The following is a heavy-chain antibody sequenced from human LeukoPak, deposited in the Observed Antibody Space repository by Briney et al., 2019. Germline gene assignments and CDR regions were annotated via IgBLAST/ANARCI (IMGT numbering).Heavy chain of an antibody. CDR1: GGSFSGYY. CDR3: ARALYNYYGSGSYVNY. J-gene: IGHJ4*02. V-gene: IGHV4-34*01. CDR2: INHSGST. Sequence: SETLSLTCAVYGGSFSGYYWSWIRQPPGKGLEWIGEINHSGSTNYNPSLKSRVTISVDTSKNQFSLKLSSVTAADTAVYYCARALYNYYGSGSYVNYWGQGTLVTVSS. D-gene: IGHD3-10*01.